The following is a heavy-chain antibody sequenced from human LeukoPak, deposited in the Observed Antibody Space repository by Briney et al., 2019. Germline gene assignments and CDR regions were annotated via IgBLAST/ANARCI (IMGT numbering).Heavy chain of an antibody. CDR2: VSGSGSTV. CDR3: ARQHCSGGDCYSFD. D-gene: IGHD2-15*01. J-gene: IGHJ4*02. CDR1: GFTFGDHI. V-gene: IGHV3-48*01. Sequence: PGGSLRLSCAASGFTFGDHIMNWVRQLPGKRLEWVAYVSGSGSTVYYADSVKGRFTVSRDNSKNTLYLQLNSLRAEDTAVYYCARQHCSGGDCYSFDWGQGTLVTVSS.